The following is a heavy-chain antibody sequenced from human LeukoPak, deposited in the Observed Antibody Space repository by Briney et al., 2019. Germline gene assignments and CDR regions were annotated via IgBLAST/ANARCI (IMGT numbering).Heavy chain of an antibody. CDR1: GYTFTGYY. J-gene: IGHJ5*02. Sequence: ASVKVSCKASGYTFTGYYMHWVRQAPGQGLEWMGWINPNSGGTNYAQKFQGRVTMTRDTSISTAYMELSRLRSDDTAVYYCARDRPHYDILTGAIAHNWFDPLGQGTLVTVSS. CDR3: ARDRPHYDILTGAIAHNWFDP. CDR2: INPNSGGT. D-gene: IGHD3-9*01. V-gene: IGHV1-2*02.